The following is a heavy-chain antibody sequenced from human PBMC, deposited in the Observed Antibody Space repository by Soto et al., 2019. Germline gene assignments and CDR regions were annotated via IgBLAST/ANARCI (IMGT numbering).Heavy chain of an antibody. V-gene: IGHV3-30*03. D-gene: IGHD5-18*01. J-gene: IGHJ4*02. CDR1: GFTFNNDG. Sequence: PGGSLRLSCTASGFTFNNDGFHWVRQAPGKGLEWVALIPFDGRSQYYGDSVKGRFIVSRDNSKNTLSLEMKNLETEYTAVYYCARDQRGYNYGPLDNWGQGVLVTVSS. CDR3: ARDQRGYNYGPLDN. CDR2: IPFDGRSQ.